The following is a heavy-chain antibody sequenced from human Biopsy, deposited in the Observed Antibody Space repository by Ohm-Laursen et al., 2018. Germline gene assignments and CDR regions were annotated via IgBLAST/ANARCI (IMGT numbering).Heavy chain of an antibody. J-gene: IGHJ4*02. CDR1: EFSFSDYH. CDR2: ISPSGTNV. CDR3: ARGRNPVWFGEDLDY. D-gene: IGHD3-10*01. Sequence: SLRPSCAASEFSFSDYHMTWIRQTPGKGLEWVSYISPSGTNVNSADFVRGRFSISRDNAKKSLYLQMSSLRSEDTAVYYCARGRNPVWFGEDLDYWGQGTPVTVSS. V-gene: IGHV3-11*01.